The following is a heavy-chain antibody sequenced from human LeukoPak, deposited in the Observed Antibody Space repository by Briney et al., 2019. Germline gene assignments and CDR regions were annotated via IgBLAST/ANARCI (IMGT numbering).Heavy chain of an antibody. V-gene: IGHV3-13*01. J-gene: IGHJ3*02. D-gene: IGHD3-22*01. CDR1: GFTFSTYD. CDR3: ARRRAGMGSYSDAVDI. CDR2: IDIGGGT. Sequence: GGSLRLSCAASGFTFSTYDMHWVRQVTGKGLEWVSGIDIGGGTYYPASVKGRFIISRENAKNSLYLQMNTLIAGDTAVYYCARRRAGMGSYSDAVDIWGRGTMVTVSS.